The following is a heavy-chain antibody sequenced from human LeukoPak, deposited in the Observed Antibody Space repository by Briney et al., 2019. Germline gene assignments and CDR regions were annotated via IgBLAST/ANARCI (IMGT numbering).Heavy chain of an antibody. CDR3: ATRGY. CDR1: GGSISSDY. CDR2: IYNSGSN. V-gene: IGHV4-59*08. Sequence: SETLSLTCTVSGGSISSDYWQWIRQPPGKGLEWIGYIYNSGSNNYNPSLKSRVTISIDTSKNQFSLKLTSVTAADTAVYYSATRGYWGQGTLVTVSS. J-gene: IGHJ4*02. D-gene: IGHD3-10*01.